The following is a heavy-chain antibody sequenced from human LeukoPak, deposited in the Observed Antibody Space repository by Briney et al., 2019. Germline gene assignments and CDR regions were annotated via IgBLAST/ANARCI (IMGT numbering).Heavy chain of an antibody. J-gene: IGHJ3*02. Sequence: SETLSLTCVAYGGSFSGYYWNWIRQPPGKGLEWIGDINHSGSTNYNPAPKSRVSTSVDTTTNNFSLQQSTGIAADTAAYYCGRLVLWLGTIDAFDIWGQGTMVTVSS. CDR2: INHSGST. CDR1: GGSFSGYY. D-gene: IGHD3-10*01. CDR3: GRLVLWLGTIDAFDI. V-gene: IGHV4-34*01.